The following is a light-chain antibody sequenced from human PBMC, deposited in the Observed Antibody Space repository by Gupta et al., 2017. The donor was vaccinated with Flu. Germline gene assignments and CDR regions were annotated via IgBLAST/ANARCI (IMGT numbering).Light chain of an antibody. J-gene: IGLJ3*02. V-gene: IGLV9-49*01. CDR2: VGTGGIVG. CDR1: SDYSHHK. CDR3: GADHGSGSSFEWV. Sequence: QPVLSQPPSASASLGASVTLTCTLSSDYSHHKVDWFQQRPGKGPRFVMRVGTGGIVGSKGDGVPDRFSVLGSGLIRHLTIKNIQEEDESDYHCGADHGSGSSFEWVYGGGTKLTVL.